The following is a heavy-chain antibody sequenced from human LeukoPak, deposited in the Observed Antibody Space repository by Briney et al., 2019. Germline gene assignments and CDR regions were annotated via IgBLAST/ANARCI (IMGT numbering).Heavy chain of an antibody. Sequence: EASVKVSCKASGYTFTSYGISWVRQAPGQGLEWMGWISAYNGNTNYAQKLQGRVTMTTDTSTSTAYMELRSLRSDDTAVYYCASSEGYCSSTSCLSPFDYWGQGTLVTVSS. V-gene: IGHV1-18*01. CDR2: ISAYNGNT. D-gene: IGHD2-2*01. J-gene: IGHJ4*02. CDR1: GYTFTSYG. CDR3: ASSEGYCSSTSCLSPFDY.